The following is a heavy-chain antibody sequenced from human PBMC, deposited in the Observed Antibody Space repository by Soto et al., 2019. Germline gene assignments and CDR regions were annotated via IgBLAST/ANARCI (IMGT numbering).Heavy chain of an antibody. CDR1: GYTFTGYY. V-gene: IGHV1-2*04. CDR2: INPNSGGT. Sequence: GASVKVSCKASGYTFTGYYMHWVRQAPGQGLEWMGWINPNSGGTNYAQKFQGWVTMTRDTSISTAYMELSRLRSDDTAVYYCARVGHSYGSHFDYWGQGTLVTVSS. J-gene: IGHJ4*02. D-gene: IGHD5-18*01. CDR3: ARVGHSYGSHFDY.